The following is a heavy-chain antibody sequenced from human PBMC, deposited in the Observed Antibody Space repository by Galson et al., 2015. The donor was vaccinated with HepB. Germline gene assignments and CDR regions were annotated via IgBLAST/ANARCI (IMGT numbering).Heavy chain of an antibody. Sequence: SLRLSCAASGFTFSSYGMHWVRQAPGKGLEWVAFIRYDGSNKYYADSVKGRFTISRDNSKNTLYLQMNSLRAEDTAVYYCAKDGQLGPYVFVDYWGQGTLVTVSS. CDR1: GFTFSSYG. D-gene: IGHD6-13*01. V-gene: IGHV3-30*02. CDR3: AKDGQLGPYVFVDY. CDR2: IRYDGSNK. J-gene: IGHJ4*02.